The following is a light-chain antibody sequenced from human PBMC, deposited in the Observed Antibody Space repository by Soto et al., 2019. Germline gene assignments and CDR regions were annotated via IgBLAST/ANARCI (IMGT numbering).Light chain of an antibody. V-gene: IGLV4-60*02. J-gene: IGLJ3*02. CDR3: ETWDSNTRV. Sequence: QSVLTQSSSASASLGSSVKLTCTLSRGHSSYSIAWHQQQPEKAPRYLMKVEGSGNYNKGNGVPDRFSGSSSGADRYLTISTLQFEDEADYYCETWDSNTRVFGGGTQLTVL. CDR1: RGHSSYS. CDR2: VEGSGNY.